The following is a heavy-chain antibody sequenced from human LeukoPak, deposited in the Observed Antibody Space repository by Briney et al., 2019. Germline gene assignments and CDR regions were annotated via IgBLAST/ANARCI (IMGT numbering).Heavy chain of an antibody. J-gene: IGHJ4*02. D-gene: IGHD4-23*01. CDR2: IKQDGSET. V-gene: IGHV3-7*01. CDR3: ARDRDDGGFDY. Sequence: PGGCLRLSCAASGFTFTTHWMIWVRQAPGKGLEWVANIKQDGSETYYVDSVKGRFTISRDNAKNSLYLQMNSLRAEDTAVYYCARDRDDGGFDYWGQGILVTVSS. CDR1: GFTFTTHW.